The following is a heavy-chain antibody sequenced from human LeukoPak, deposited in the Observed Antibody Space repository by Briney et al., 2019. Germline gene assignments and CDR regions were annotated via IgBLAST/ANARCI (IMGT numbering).Heavy chain of an antibody. V-gene: IGHV3-66*02. D-gene: IGHD6-19*01. J-gene: IGHJ4*02. CDR2: IYSGGST. CDR1: GFTVSSNY. Sequence: GGSLRLSCAASGFTVSSNYMSWVRQAPGKGLEWVSVIYSGGSTYYADSVKGRFTISRDNSKNTLYLQMSSPRAEDTAVYYCARDPGSSGWLSNWGQGTLVNVSS. CDR3: ARDPGSSGWLSN.